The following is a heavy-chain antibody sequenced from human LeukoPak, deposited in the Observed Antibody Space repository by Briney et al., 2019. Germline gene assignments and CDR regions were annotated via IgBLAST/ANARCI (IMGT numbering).Heavy chain of an antibody. CDR3: ARHPSHSSSWFGLFDY. D-gene: IGHD6-13*01. V-gene: IGHV4-59*08. J-gene: IGHJ4*02. Sequence: PSETLSLTCTVSGGSISSYYWSWIRQPPGKGLEWIGYIYYSGSTNYNPSLKSRVTISVDTSKNQFSLKLSSVTAADTAVYYCARHPSHSSSWFGLFDYWGQGTLVTVSS. CDR1: GGSISSYY. CDR2: IYYSGST.